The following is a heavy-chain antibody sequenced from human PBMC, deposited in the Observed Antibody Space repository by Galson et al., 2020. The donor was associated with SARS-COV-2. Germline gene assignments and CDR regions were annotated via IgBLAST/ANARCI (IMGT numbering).Heavy chain of an antibody. V-gene: IGHV3-72*01. J-gene: IGHJ4*02. CDR3: VRERGVGATDFDH. CDR2: IRNKANSYLT. Sequence: SLKLSCAASGFTFSDHYMDWVRQAPGKGLEWVGRIRNKANSYLTEYAASVKGRFTISRDDSKNSLYLQMNSLKTEDTAVYYCVRERGVGATDFDHGGQGTLVTGSS. CDR1: GFTFSDHY. D-gene: IGHD1-26*01.